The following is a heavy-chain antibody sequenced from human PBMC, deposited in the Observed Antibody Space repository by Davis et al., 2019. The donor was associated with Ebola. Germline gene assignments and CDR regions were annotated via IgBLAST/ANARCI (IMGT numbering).Heavy chain of an antibody. J-gene: IGHJ5*02. CDR3: TREGGGYCSSTSCDNWLDP. D-gene: IGHD2-2*01. Sequence: SVRGRFTISRDNSRNTLYLQMNSLRVEDTAVYYCTREGGGYCSSTSCDNWLDPWGQGTLVTVSS. V-gene: IGHV3-23*01.